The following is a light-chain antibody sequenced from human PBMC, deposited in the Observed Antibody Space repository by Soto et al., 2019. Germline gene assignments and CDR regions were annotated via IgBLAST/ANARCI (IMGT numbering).Light chain of an antibody. CDR3: QQRSNWPRLT. CDR2: DAS. J-gene: IGKJ4*01. Sequence: EIVLTQSPATLSLSPGERATLSCRASQSVSSYLAWYQQKPGQAPRLLIYDASNRATCIPARFSGSGSGTDFTLTISSLEPEDFAVYYCQQRSNWPRLTFGRGTKVDI. V-gene: IGKV3-11*01. CDR1: QSVSSY.